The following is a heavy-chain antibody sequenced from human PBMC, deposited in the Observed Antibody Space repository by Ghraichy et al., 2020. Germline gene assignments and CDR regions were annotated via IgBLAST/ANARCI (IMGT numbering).Heavy chain of an antibody. CDR2: IYWNDDK. Sequence: SGPTLVKPTQTLTLTCTFSGFSLSGGGVGVGWIRQPPGKALEYLALIYWNDDKRYSPSLKSRLTITKDTSKNQLVLTMTHMDPVDTATYYCAHTPYATNYYGNLFDPWAEGTLVTVSS. J-gene: IGHJ5*02. CDR1: GFSLSGGGVG. V-gene: IGHV2-5*01. D-gene: IGHD3-10*01. CDR3: AHTPYATNYYGNLFDP.